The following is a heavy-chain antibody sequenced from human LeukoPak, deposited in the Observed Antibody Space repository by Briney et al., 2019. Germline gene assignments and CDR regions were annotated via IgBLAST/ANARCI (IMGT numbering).Heavy chain of an antibody. CDR2: INHSGST. D-gene: IGHD3-3*01. J-gene: IGHJ5*02. Sequence: PSETLSLTCAVYGGSFSGYYWSWIRQPPGKGVEWIGEINHSGSTNYNPSLKSRVTISVDTSKHQFSLKLSSVTAADTAVYYCARGITIFGVVIRRNWFDPWGQGTLVTVSS. V-gene: IGHV4-34*01. CDR1: GGSFSGYY. CDR3: ARGITIFGVVIRRNWFDP.